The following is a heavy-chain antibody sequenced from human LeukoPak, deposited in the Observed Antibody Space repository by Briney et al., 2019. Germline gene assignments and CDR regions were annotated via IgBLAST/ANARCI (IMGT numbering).Heavy chain of an antibody. CDR1: GDSVSSNSAA. J-gene: IGHJ3*02. CDR2: TYYRSKWYN. Sequence: SQTLSLTCAISGDSVSSNSAAWNWIRQSQSRGLEWLGRTYYRSKWYNDYAVSVKSRITINPDTSKNQFSLQLDSVTPEDTAVYYCASNTPRNDYGGNDAFDIWGQGTMVTVSS. D-gene: IGHD4-23*01. V-gene: IGHV6-1*01. CDR3: ASNTPRNDYGGNDAFDI.